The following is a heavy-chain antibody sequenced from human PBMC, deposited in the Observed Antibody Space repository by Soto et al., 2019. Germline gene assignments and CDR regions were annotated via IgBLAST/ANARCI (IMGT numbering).Heavy chain of an antibody. D-gene: IGHD3-3*01. V-gene: IGHV5-51*01. CDR2: IYPGDSDT. CDR1: GYSFTSYW. CDR3: ARLDGVAKDYCGMDV. Sequence: GESLKISCKGSGYSFTSYWIGWVRQMPGKGLEWMGIIYPGDSDTRYSPSFQGQVTISADKSISTAYLQWSSLKASDTAMYYCARLDGVAKDYCGMDVWGQGTTVTVSS. J-gene: IGHJ6*02.